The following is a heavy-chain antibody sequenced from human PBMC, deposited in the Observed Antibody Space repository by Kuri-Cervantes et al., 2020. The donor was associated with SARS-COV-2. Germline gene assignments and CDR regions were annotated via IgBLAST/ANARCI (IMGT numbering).Heavy chain of an antibody. Sequence: GGSLRPSCAASSFTFSSYWLSWVRQAPVKGLEWVANIKQDGSEKYYVDSVKGRFTISRDNAKNSLYLQMNSLRAEDTAVYYCAREEWLHIHDAFDIWGQGTMVTVSS. CDR3: AREEWLHIHDAFDI. CDR2: IKQDGSEK. D-gene: IGHD5-24*01. V-gene: IGHV3-7*04. CDR1: SFTFSSYW. J-gene: IGHJ3*02.